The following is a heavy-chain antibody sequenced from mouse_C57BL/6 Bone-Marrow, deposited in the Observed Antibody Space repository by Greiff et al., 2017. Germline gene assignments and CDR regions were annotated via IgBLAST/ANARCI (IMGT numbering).Heavy chain of an antibody. V-gene: IGHV1-36*01. D-gene: IGHD2-1*01. CDR1: GFTFTDYY. CDR3: GEGGNCVDYYAMDY. J-gene: IGHJ4*01. Sequence: VQLQQSGPVLVKPGPSVKISCKASGFTFTDYYMHWVKQSHGKSLEWIGLVYPYNGGTSYNQKFKGKATLTVDTSSSTAYMAHNCLTSEDSAVYYGGEGGNCVDYYAMDYWGQGTTVTVSS. CDR2: VYPYNGGT.